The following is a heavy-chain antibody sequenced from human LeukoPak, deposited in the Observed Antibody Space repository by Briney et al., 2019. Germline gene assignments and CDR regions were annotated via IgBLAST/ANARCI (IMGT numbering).Heavy chain of an antibody. Sequence: GGSLRLSCAASGFTFSYYYMSWIRQTPGKGLEWVSYISSSSGHTEYADSVKGRFTVSRHNAKNSLFLQLNSLRADDTAVYYCARVGSIAAAGTPDYWGQGTLVTVSS. D-gene: IGHD6-13*01. J-gene: IGHJ4*02. CDR1: GFTFSYYY. V-gene: IGHV3-11*06. CDR2: ISSSSGHT. CDR3: ARVGSIAAAGTPDY.